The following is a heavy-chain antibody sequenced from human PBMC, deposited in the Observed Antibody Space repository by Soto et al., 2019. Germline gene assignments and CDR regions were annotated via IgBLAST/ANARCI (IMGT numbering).Heavy chain of an antibody. J-gene: IGHJ6*02. CDR3: ARGLNRLLWFGEPAYDAMDV. CDR2: IYSGGST. Sequence: GGSLRLSCAASGFTVSSNYMSWVRQAPGKGLEWVSVIYSGGSTYYADSVKGRFTISRDNSKNTLYLQMNSLRAEDTAVYYCARGLNRLLWFGEPAYDAMDVWGQGATVTVSS. V-gene: IGHV3-53*01. D-gene: IGHD3-10*01. CDR1: GFTVSSNY.